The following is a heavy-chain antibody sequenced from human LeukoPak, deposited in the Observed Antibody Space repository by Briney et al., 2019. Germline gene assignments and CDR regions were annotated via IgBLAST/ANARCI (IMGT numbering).Heavy chain of an antibody. J-gene: IGHJ4*02. CDR1: KFTFGAYS. CDR2: ISHSGTPT. CDR3: ARDSPRRFDY. Sequence: GGSLRLSCAASKFTFGAYSMNWVRQAPGKGLEWVSSISHSGTPTYYADSVRGRFTISRDNARNSLYLQMSSLRAEDTALYYCARDSPRRFDYWGQGTLVTVSS. V-gene: IGHV3-21*01.